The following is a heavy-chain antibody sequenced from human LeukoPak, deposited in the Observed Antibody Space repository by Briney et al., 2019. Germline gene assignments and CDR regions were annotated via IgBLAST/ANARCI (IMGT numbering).Heavy chain of an antibody. CDR2: IKSKTDGGTT. CDR3: ARVHQEGRGLFWSGYYDSYYYYYMDV. CDR1: GFTFSNAW. V-gene: IGHV3-15*01. D-gene: IGHD3-3*01. J-gene: IGHJ6*03. Sequence: GGSLRLSCAASGFTFSNAWMSWVRQAPGKGLEWVGRIKSKTDGGTTDYAAPVKGRFTISRDDSKNTLYLQMNSLKTEDTAVYYCARVHQEGRGLFWSGYYDSYYYYYMDVWGKGTTVTVSS.